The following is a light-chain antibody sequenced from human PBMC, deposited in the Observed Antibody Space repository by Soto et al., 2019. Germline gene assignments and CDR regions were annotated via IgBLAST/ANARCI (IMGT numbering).Light chain of an antibody. Sequence: DSVMTQFPLSLSVTPGEPASISCRSSQSLLHSDGYNYFDWYVQKPGQSPQLLIYLGSNRASGVPDRFSGSGSGTEFTLKISRVEAEDVGVYYCMQALQIRVEFGQGTKVEIK. CDR1: QSLLHSDGYNY. CDR2: LGS. J-gene: IGKJ1*01. V-gene: IGKV2-28*01. CDR3: MQALQIRVE.